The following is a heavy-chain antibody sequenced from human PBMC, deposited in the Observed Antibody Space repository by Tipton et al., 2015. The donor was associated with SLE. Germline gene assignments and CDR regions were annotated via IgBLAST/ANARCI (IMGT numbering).Heavy chain of an antibody. CDR3: ARGGLTYGYYYYMDV. J-gene: IGHJ6*03. V-gene: IGHV4-61*09. D-gene: IGHD4-17*01. CDR2: IYPSGST. Sequence: TLSLTCSVSGGSISGVSYYWSWIREPAGKGLEWIGHIYPSGSTNYNPSLKSRVTISIDTSKNQVSLRLRSVTAADTAVYYCARGGLTYGYYYYMDVWGKGTTVTVSS. CDR1: GGSISGVSYY.